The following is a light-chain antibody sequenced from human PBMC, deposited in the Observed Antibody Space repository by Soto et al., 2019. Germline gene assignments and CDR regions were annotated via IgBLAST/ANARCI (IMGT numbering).Light chain of an antibody. Sequence: DIVMTQSPDSLTVSLGERATINCKSSQHVFYGSSSKNYLAWYQQKPGQPPKLLIYWASTRESGVPGRFSGSGSGTDFALTISRLEPEDFAVYYCQQFSSYPLTFGGGTKVDIK. CDR2: WAS. CDR3: QQFSSYPLT. V-gene: IGKV4-1*01. CDR1: QHVFYGSSSKNY. J-gene: IGKJ4*01.